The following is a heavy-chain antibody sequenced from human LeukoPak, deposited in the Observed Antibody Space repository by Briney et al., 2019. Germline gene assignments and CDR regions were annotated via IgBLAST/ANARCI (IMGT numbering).Heavy chain of an antibody. Sequence: GGSLRLSCAASGFTFSSYGMHWVRQAPGKGLEWVAVISYDGSNKYYADSVKGRFTISRDNSKNTLNLQVNSLRAEDTALYYCAKTEKEGTGWYGKNDYWGQGTLVTVSS. D-gene: IGHD6-19*01. J-gene: IGHJ4*02. CDR1: GFTFSSYG. CDR3: AKTEKEGTGWYGKNDY. V-gene: IGHV3-30*18. CDR2: ISYDGSNK.